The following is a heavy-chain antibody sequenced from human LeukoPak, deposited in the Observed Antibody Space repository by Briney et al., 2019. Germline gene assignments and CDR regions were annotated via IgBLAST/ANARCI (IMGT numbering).Heavy chain of an antibody. J-gene: IGHJ3*02. D-gene: IGHD3-22*01. CDR1: GGSISSYY. CDR3: ARRDRDAFDI. Sequence: PSETLSLTCTVSGGSISSYYWSWIRQPPGKGLEWIGYIYYSGSTNYNPSLKSRVTMSVDPSKNQFSLKLSSVTAADTAVYYCARRDRDAFDIWGQGTMVTVSS. CDR2: IYYSGST. V-gene: IGHV4-59*08.